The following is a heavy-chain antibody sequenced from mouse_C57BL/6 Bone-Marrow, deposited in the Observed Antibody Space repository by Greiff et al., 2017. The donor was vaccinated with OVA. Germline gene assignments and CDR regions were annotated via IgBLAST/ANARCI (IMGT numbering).Heavy chain of an antibody. D-gene: IGHD2-1*01. V-gene: IGHV1-9*01. Sequence: VKVVESGAELLKPGASVKLSCKATGYTFTGYWIEWVKQRPGHGLEWIGEILPGSGSTNYNEKFKGKATFTADTSSNTAYMQLSSLTTEDSAIYYCARRRGYGNYWYFDVWGTGTTVTVSS. CDR1: GYTFTGYW. J-gene: IGHJ1*03. CDR3: ARRRGYGNYWYFDV. CDR2: ILPGSGST.